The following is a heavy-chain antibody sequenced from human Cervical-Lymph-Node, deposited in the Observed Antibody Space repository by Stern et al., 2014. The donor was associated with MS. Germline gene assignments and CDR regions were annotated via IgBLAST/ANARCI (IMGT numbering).Heavy chain of an antibody. J-gene: IGHJ4*02. V-gene: IGHV1-18*01. D-gene: IGHD1-26*01. CDR3: ARGTRATTMDY. CDR2: ISALFGDT. CDR1: GYSFTDYG. Sequence: QVQLVQSGAEVKKPGASVKVSCKASGYSFTDYGISWVRQAPGQGLEWMGWISALFGDTNYAQNLQGRVTMTVDTSTSTAYMDLESLRSDDTAVYFCARGTRATTMDYWGQGTQVTVSS.